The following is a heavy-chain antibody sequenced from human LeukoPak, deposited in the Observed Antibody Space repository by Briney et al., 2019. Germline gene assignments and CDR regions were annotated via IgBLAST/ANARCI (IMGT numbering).Heavy chain of an antibody. CDR1: GYTFTGYY. CDR2: MNPNSGNT. Sequence: EASVKVSCKASGYTFTGYYMHWVRQATGQGLEWMGWMNPNSGNTGYAQKFQGRVTITRNTSISTAYMELSSLRSEDTAVYYCARVGATWGNDAFDIWGQGTMVTVSS. V-gene: IGHV1-8*02. CDR3: ARVGATWGNDAFDI. D-gene: IGHD1-26*01. J-gene: IGHJ3*02.